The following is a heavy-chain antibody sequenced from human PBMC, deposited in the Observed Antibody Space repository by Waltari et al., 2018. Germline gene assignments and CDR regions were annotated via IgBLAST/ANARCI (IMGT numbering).Heavy chain of an antibody. D-gene: IGHD3-9*01. CDR1: GGTFSSYA. J-gene: IGHJ5*02. CDR2: SIPIFGKA. Sequence: QVQLVQSGAEVKKPGSSVKVSCKASGGTFSSYAISWVRQAPGQGLEWMGESIPIFGKANDAQKFQGRVTITADESTSTAYMELSSLRSEDTAVYYCARYNYDILPGGAANWFDPWGQGTLVTVSS. V-gene: IGHV1-69*01. CDR3: ARYNYDILPGGAANWFDP.